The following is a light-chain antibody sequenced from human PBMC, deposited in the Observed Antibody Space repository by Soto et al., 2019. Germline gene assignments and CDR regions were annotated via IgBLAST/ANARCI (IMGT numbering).Light chain of an antibody. J-gene: IGLJ1*01. Sequence: QSVLAQPPSVSAAPGQKDTISCSGSSSNIGGNSVSWYQQLPGTAPKLLIYDDDKRPSGIPDRFSGSKSGTSATLGITGFRTGDEADYYCGSWDSSLSAYVFGTGTKVTV. CDR1: SSNIGGNS. CDR3: GSWDSSLSAYV. CDR2: DDD. V-gene: IGLV1-51*01.